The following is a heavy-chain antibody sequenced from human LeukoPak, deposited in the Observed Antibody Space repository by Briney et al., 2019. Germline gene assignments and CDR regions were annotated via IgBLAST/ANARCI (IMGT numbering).Heavy chain of an antibody. Sequence: PGGSLRPSCAASGFPFDNAWMNWVRQAPGKGLEWVGRVKSKTDGGTTDYAAPVKGRFTISRDDSENTLFLQLNSLKTEDTALYYCTTVGTTSPIAEEYFDYWGQGTLVTVSS. D-gene: IGHD1-26*01. CDR2: VKSKTDGGTT. V-gene: IGHV3-15*01. CDR3: TTVGTTSPIAEEYFDY. CDR1: GFPFDNAW. J-gene: IGHJ4*02.